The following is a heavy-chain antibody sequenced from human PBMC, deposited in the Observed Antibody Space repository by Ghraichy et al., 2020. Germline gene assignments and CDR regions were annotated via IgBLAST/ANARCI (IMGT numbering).Heavy chain of an antibody. CDR3: ARSGSLGDAFDI. CDR2: ISSGTSYI. CDR1: GFTFSSYT. V-gene: IGHV3-21*01. Sequence: GGSLRLSCAASGFTFSSYTMNWVRQAPGKGLEWVSSISSGTSYIYYADSLKGRFTVSRDNAKNSLYLQMNSLRAEDTAVYYCARSGSLGDAFDIWGQGTMVTVSS. D-gene: IGHD1-26*01. J-gene: IGHJ3*02.